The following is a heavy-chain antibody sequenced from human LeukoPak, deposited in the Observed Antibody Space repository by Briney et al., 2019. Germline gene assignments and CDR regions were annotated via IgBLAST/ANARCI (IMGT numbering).Heavy chain of an antibody. Sequence: PGRSLRLSCAASGFTFSSYAMHWVRQAPGKGLEWVAVISYDGSNKYYADSVKGRFTISRDNSKNTLYLQMNSLRAEDTAVYYCARDMGIAVAATDYFDYWGQGTLVTVSS. CDR1: GFTFSSYA. CDR2: ISYDGSNK. CDR3: ARDMGIAVAATDYFDY. V-gene: IGHV3-30-3*01. J-gene: IGHJ4*02. D-gene: IGHD6-19*01.